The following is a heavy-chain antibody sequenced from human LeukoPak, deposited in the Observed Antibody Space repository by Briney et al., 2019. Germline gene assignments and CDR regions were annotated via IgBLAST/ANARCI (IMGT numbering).Heavy chain of an antibody. Sequence: ASETLSLTWTVSAGSISNYYWSWIRQPPGKGREWIGYIYYSGSTKYSPSLKSRVTISVDTSKNQFSLKVSSVTAADTAVYYCASSTVTDAGFDYWGQGTLVTVSS. CDR3: ASSTVTDAGFDY. D-gene: IGHD4-11*01. CDR2: IYYSGST. J-gene: IGHJ4*02. V-gene: IGHV4-59*01. CDR1: AGSISNYY.